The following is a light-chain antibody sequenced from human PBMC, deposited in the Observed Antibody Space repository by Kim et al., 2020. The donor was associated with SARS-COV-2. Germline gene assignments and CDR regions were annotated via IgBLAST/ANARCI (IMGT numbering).Light chain of an antibody. CDR3: NSRDSSGNHAV. CDR2: GTN. CDR1: SLRSYY. Sequence: SSELTQDPAVSVALGQTVRITCQGDSLRSYYASWYQQKPGQAPVLVIYGTNNRPSGIPDRFSGSSSGNTASLTITGAQAEDEADYYCNSRDSSGNHAVFG. V-gene: IGLV3-19*01. J-gene: IGLJ2*01.